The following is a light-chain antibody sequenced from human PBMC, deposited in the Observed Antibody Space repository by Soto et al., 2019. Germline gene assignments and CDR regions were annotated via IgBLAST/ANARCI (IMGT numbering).Light chain of an antibody. CDR2: DNT. CDR1: SSNIGDND. V-gene: IGLV1-51*01. J-gene: IGLJ3*02. Sequence: QSVLTHPPSVSAAPGKRCSISCSGNSSNIGDNDVAWFRHPPGTAPELLIYDNTKRPSGIPDRFSGSKSGTSVTLGISGLQTGYEADSDCGTWDSSLSAVVFGGGTPLTVL. CDR3: GTWDSSLSAVV.